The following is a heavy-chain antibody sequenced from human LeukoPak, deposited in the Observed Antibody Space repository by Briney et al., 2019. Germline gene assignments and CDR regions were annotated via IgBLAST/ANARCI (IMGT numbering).Heavy chain of an antibody. CDR3: ARVQKDYYDSSGYPIPFYYFDY. Sequence: SQTLSLTCTVSGGSISSGGYYWSWIRQHPGKGLEWIGYIYYSGSTYYNPSLKSRVTISVDTSKNQFSLKLSSVTAADTAVYYCARVQKDYYDSSGYPIPFYYFDYWGQGTLVTVSP. J-gene: IGHJ4*02. D-gene: IGHD3-22*01. V-gene: IGHV4-31*03. CDR2: IYYSGST. CDR1: GGSISSGGYY.